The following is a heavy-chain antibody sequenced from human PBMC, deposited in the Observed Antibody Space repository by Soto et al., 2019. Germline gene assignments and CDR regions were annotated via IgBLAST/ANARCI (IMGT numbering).Heavy chain of an antibody. CDR1: GYTFTSYG. CDR2: ISAYNGNT. Sequence: QVQLVQSVAEVKKPGASVKVSCKASGYTFTSYGISWVRQAPGQGLEWMGWISAYNGNTNYAQKLQGRVTMTTDTSTSTACMELRSLRSDDTAVYYCAREGDSSGWYGLGGVDYWGQGTLVTVSS. D-gene: IGHD6-19*01. CDR3: AREGDSSGWYGLGGVDY. V-gene: IGHV1-18*01. J-gene: IGHJ4*02.